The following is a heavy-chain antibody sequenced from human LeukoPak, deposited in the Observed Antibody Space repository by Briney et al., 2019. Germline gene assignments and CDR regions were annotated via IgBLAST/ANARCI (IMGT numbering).Heavy chain of an antibody. CDR3: AREGSCSSTSCYRNPLDY. V-gene: IGHV1-69*04. Sequence: ASVKVSCKASGYSFTGYYIHWVRQAPGQGLEWMGRIIPILGIANYAQKFQGRVTITTDESTSTAYMELSSLRSEDTAVYYCAREGSCSSTSCYRNPLDYWGQGTLVTVSS. D-gene: IGHD2-2*02. J-gene: IGHJ4*02. CDR2: IIPILGIA. CDR1: GYSFTGYY.